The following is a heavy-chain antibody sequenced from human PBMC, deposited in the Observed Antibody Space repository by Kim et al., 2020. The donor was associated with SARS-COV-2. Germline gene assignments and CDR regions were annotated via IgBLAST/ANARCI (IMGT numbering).Heavy chain of an antibody. CDR2: IYYSGST. J-gene: IGHJ5*02. D-gene: IGHD5-18*01. CDR1: GGSISSYY. Sequence: SETLSLTCTVSGGSISSYYWSWIRQPPGKGLEWIGYIYYSGSTNYNPSLKSRVTISVDTSKNQFSLKLSSVTAADTAVYYCARGRGYTGYNWFDPWGQGT. V-gene: IGHV4-59*13. CDR3: ARGRGYTGYNWFDP.